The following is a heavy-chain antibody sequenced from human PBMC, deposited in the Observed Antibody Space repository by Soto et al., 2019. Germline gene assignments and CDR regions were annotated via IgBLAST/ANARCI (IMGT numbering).Heavy chain of an antibody. CDR2: IYYSGGT. D-gene: IGHD3-10*01. J-gene: IGHJ4*02. Sequence: PSETLSLTCTVSGGSLSSGDYYWSWIRQPPGKGLEWIGYIYYSGGTDYNPSLKSRVNISVDTSKNQFSLKLSSVTAADTAVYYCATFGVIGEPFDFWGQGTLVTVSS. CDR1: GGSLSSGDYY. CDR3: ATFGVIGEPFDF. V-gene: IGHV4-30-4*01.